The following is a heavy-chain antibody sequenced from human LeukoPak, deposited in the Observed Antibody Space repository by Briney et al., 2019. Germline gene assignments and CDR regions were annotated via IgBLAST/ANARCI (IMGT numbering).Heavy chain of an antibody. CDR1: GFTFSSYG. D-gene: IGHD3-10*01. J-gene: IGHJ4*02. CDR2: IWYDGSNK. Sequence: GGSLRLSCAASGFTFSSYGMHWVRQAPGKGLEWVAVIWYDGSNKYYADSVKGRFTVSRDNPKNSLYLQMNSLRDEDTAVYYCARVEYYSGSYEDYWGQGTLVTVSS. CDR3: ARVEYYSGSYEDY. V-gene: IGHV3-33*01.